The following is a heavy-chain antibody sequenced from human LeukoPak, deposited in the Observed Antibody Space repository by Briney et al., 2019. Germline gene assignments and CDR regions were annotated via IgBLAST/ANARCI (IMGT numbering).Heavy chain of an antibody. Sequence: GGSLRLSCAASGXTFSSYGMHWVRQAPGKGQEWVAVIWYDGSNKFYADSVKGRFTISRDNSKNTLYLQMNSLRAEDTAVYYCARDRAAADLDYWGQGTLVTVSS. CDR1: GXTFSSYG. CDR2: IWYDGSNK. J-gene: IGHJ4*02. V-gene: IGHV3-33*01. CDR3: ARDRAAADLDY. D-gene: IGHD6-13*01.